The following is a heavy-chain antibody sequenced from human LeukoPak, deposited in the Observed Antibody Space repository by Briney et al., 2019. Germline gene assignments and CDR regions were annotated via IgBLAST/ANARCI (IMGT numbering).Heavy chain of an antibody. Sequence: EATVKISCKVSGYTFTDYYMHWVQQAPGKGLEWMGLVDPEDGETIYAEKFQGRVTITADTSTDTAYMELSSLRSEDTAVYYCATARYIVGATSFDYWGQGTLVTVSS. CDR3: ATARYIVGATSFDY. J-gene: IGHJ4*02. V-gene: IGHV1-69-2*01. D-gene: IGHD1-26*01. CDR1: GYTFTDYY. CDR2: VDPEDGET.